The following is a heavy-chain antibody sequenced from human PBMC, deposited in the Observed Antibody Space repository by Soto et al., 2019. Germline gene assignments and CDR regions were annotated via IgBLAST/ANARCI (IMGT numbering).Heavy chain of an antibody. Sequence: QVQLVQSGAEVKKPGSSVKVSCKASGGTFSSYAITWVRQAPGQGLEWMGGIIPIFGTANYAQKFQGRVTISADQSTSTGYMELSRLRSEDTAVYYWARPRRRGYYDYFDHWGQGTLVTVSS. V-gene: IGHV1-69*01. CDR1: GGTFSSYA. D-gene: IGHD3-3*01. CDR3: ARPRRRGYYDYFDH. J-gene: IGHJ4*02. CDR2: IIPIFGTA.